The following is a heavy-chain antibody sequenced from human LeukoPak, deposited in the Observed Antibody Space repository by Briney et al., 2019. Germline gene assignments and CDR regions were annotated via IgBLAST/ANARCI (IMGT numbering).Heavy chain of an antibody. CDR3: AKDLKRYCSGGSCCYFDY. D-gene: IGHD2-15*01. CDR2: ISWSSGSI. Sequence: GRSLRLSCAASGFTFDDYAMHWVRQAPGKGLEWVSGISWSSGSIGYADSVKGRFTISRDNAKNSLYLQMNSLRAEDTALYYCAKDLKRYCSGGSCCYFDYWGQGTLVTVSS. V-gene: IGHV3-9*01. J-gene: IGHJ4*02. CDR1: GFTFDDYA.